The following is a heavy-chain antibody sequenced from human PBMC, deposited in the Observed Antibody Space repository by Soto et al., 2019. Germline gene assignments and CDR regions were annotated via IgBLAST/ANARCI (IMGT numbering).Heavy chain of an antibody. CDR2: IYYSGST. CDR3: ARHYDFWSGYLHNWFDP. V-gene: IGHV4-59*08. J-gene: IGHJ5*02. D-gene: IGHD3-3*01. CDR1: GGSISSYY. Sequence: PSETLSLTCTVSGGSISSYYWSWIRQPPGKGLEWIGYIYYSGSTNYNPSLKSRVTISVDTSKNQFSLKLSSVTAADTAVYYCARHYDFWSGYLHNWFDPWGQGTLVTVSS.